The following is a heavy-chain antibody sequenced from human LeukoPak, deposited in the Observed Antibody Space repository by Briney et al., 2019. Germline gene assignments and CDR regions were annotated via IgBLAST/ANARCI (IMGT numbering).Heavy chain of an antibody. CDR1: AFTFSNYW. V-gene: IGHV3-7*01. Sequence: GGSLRLSCAASAFTFSNYWMSWVRQAPGKGLEWVANIKEDGSEINYVDSVKGRFTISRDNAKNSLYLQMNSLRVDDTAVYYCARERGYSTFDYWGQGTLVTVSS. D-gene: IGHD4-23*01. CDR2: IKEDGSEI. CDR3: ARERGYSTFDY. J-gene: IGHJ4*02.